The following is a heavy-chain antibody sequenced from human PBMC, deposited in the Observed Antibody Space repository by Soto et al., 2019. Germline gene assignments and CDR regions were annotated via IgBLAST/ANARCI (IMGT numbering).Heavy chain of an antibody. J-gene: IGHJ4*02. D-gene: IGHD5-18*01. CDR2: ISSNGAGT. V-gene: IGHV3-64*01. CDR1: GFTFSSYA. Sequence: EVQLVESGGGLVQPGGSLRLSCAASGFTFSSYAIHWVHQAPGKGLESVSAISSNGAGTYYANSVKGRFTISRDNSKNTLYLQMGSLRAEDMAVYYCARTGLDTTMVTVFDYWGQGTLVTVSS. CDR3: ARTGLDTTMVTVFDY.